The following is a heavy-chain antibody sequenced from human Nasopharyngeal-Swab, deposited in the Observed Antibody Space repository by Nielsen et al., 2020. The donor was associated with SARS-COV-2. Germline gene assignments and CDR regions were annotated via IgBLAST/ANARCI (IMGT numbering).Heavy chain of an antibody. D-gene: IGHD5-24*01. CDR1: GGTFSSYG. V-gene: IGHV1-69*10. CDR3: ARGGWLRSDYYYVYYYMDV. Sequence: SVKVSCKSSGGTFSSYGISWVRQAPGEGLEWMGGIIPVLPITRYAQKFRDRVTITADTSTSTAYMELSSLRSEDTATYYCARGGWLRSDYYYVYYYMDVWGKGTTVTVSS. CDR2: IIPVLPIT. J-gene: IGHJ6*03.